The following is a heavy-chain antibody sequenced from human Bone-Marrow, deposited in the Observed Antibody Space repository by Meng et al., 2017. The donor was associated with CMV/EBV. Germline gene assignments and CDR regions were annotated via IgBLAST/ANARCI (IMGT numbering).Heavy chain of an antibody. V-gene: IGHV3-23*03. Sequence: GESLKISCAASGFTFTTYAMSWVRQAPGKGLEWVSVIYSGGSSTYYADSVKARFTISRDNSKNTLYLQMNSLRAEDTAVYYCAKVGTASEHYWGQGTLVTVSS. CDR1: GFTFTTYA. D-gene: IGHD1-14*01. J-gene: IGHJ4*02. CDR3: AKVGTASEHY. CDR2: IYSGGSST.